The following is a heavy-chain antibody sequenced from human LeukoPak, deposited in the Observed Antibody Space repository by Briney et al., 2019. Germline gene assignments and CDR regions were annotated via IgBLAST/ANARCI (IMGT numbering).Heavy chain of an antibody. CDR1: GYTFTSNY. D-gene: IGHD3-9*01. CDR2: LIPIFGTA. Sequence: ASVKVSCKAFGYTFTSNYMHWVRQAPGQGLEWMGGLIPIFGTANYAQKFQGRITISADKSTSTAYMELSSLRSDDTAVYYCERDGGDDWDYWGQGTLVTVSS. V-gene: IGHV1-69*06. J-gene: IGHJ4*02. CDR3: ERDGGDDWDY.